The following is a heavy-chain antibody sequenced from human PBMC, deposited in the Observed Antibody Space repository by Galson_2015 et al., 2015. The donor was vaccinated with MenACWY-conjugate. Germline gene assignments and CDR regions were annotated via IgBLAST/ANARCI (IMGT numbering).Heavy chain of an antibody. J-gene: IGHJ4*02. D-gene: IGHD3-16*01. Sequence: SVQVSCKASAYTFINSGISWVRQAPGQGLERMGWISPYNGNTNSAQKLQGRVTMTTDTSTSTAYMELRSLRSDDTAVYYCARRNYGQAFDYWGQGTLVTVSS. CDR2: ISPYNGNT. CDR3: ARRNYGQAFDY. V-gene: IGHV1-18*01. CDR1: AYTFINSG.